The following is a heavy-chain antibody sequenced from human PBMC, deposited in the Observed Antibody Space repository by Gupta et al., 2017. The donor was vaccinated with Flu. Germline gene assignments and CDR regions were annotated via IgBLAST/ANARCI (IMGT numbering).Heavy chain of an antibody. CDR3: ARSYGNFFSRFDF. V-gene: IGHV4-59*01. CDR1: GGSFSGYY. D-gene: IGHD4-11*01. Sequence: QVQLQESGPGLVTPSETLSITCTVSGGSFSGYYWSWIRQSPGKGLEWIGYVYYTGRTNYNPSFKSRVTMSVDTSKNQFSLKLSAVTAADTAIYYCARSYGNFFSRFDFWGQGALVTVSS. J-gene: IGHJ4*02. CDR2: VYYTGRT.